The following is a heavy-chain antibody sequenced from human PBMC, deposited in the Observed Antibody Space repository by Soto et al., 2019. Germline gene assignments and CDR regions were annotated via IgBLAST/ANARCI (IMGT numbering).Heavy chain of an antibody. V-gene: IGHV1-46*01. CDR3: ARDSKTYYYDSSGYRP. CDR2: INPSGGST. Sequence: ASVKVSCKASGYTFTSYYMHWVRQAPGQGLEWMGIINPSGGSTSYAQKFQGRVTMTRDTSTSTVYMELSSLRSEGTAVYYCARDSKTYYYDSSGYRPWGQRTLVTVSS. CDR1: GYTFTSYY. J-gene: IGHJ5*02. D-gene: IGHD3-22*01.